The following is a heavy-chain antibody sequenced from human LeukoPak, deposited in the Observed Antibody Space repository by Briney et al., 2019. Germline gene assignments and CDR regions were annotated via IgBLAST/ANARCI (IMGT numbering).Heavy chain of an antibody. Sequence: GGSLTLSCAASGFTFSSYAMSWVRQAPGKGLEWVSAIRGSGGSTYYGDSVKGRFTISRDNSKNTLYLQMNSLRAGDTAVYYFAKSLGYCSGGSCLPLGYFDYWGQGTLVTVSS. D-gene: IGHD2-15*01. CDR2: IRGSGGST. V-gene: IGHV3-23*01. CDR3: AKSLGYCSGGSCLPLGYFDY. CDR1: GFTFSSYA. J-gene: IGHJ4*02.